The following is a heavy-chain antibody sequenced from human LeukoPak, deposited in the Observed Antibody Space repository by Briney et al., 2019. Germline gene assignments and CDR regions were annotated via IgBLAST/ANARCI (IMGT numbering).Heavy chain of an antibody. CDR2: INHSGSS. V-gene: IGHV4-34*01. J-gene: IGHJ3*01. CDR1: GFTFSTYA. D-gene: IGHD3-3*01. Sequence: GSLRLSCAASGFTFSTYAMSWVRQAPGKGLEWIGEINHSGSSDYNPSLKSRVTISVDTSKNQFSLKLTSVSAADTALYYCASDYSSDSEGFDFWGHGTMVTVSS. CDR3: ASDYSSDSEGFDF.